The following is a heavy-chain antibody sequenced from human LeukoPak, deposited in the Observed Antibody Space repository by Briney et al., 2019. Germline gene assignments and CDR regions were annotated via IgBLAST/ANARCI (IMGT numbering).Heavy chain of an antibody. J-gene: IGHJ5*02. CDR1: GFTFSSYA. V-gene: IGHV3-21*04. CDR3: ARDMVAGTGWFDP. D-gene: IGHD6-19*01. CDR2: ISSSSSYI. Sequence: PGGSLRLSCAAPGFTFSSYAMHWVRQAPGKGLEWVSSISSSSSYIYYADSVKGRFSISRDNAKNSLYLQMNSLRAEDTAVDYCARDMVAGTGWFDPWGQGTLVSVSS.